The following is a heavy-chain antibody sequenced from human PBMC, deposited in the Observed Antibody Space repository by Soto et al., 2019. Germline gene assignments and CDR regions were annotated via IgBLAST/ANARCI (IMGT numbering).Heavy chain of an antibody. D-gene: IGHD1-26*01. V-gene: IGHV4-39*01. CDR3: ARSDALWEVYGMEV. CDR1: GGSISTSSHY. Sequence: PSETLSLTCTVSGGSISTSSHYWDWFRQPPGKGLEWIGSIYYSGSTYYNPSLKSRVTMSVDTSKNQFSLKLSSVTAADTAVYYRARSDALWEVYGMEVWGQGTTVTVSS. CDR2: IYYSGST. J-gene: IGHJ6*02.